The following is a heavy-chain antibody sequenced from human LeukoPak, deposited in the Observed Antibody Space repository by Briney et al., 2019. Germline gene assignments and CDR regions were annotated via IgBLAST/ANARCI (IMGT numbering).Heavy chain of an antibody. Sequence: PGGSLRLSCAASGFTFDDYAMHWVRQAPGKGLEWVSLISWDGGSTYYADSVKGRFTISRDNSKNSLYLQMNSLRAEDTALYYCAKDIVSGVWFGTYSYFDYWGQGTLVTVSS. CDR1: GFTFDDYA. D-gene: IGHD3-10*01. CDR2: ISWDGGST. J-gene: IGHJ4*02. CDR3: AKDIVSGVWFGTYSYFDY. V-gene: IGHV3-43D*03.